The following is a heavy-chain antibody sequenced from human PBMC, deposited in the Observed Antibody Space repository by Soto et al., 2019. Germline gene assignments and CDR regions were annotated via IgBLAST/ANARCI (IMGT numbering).Heavy chain of an antibody. CDR3: ARGLRFLEWLSRGNDHYYYYMDV. Sequence: PSETLSLTCTVSGHSINSYYWSWIRQPPGKEIELIGYIYYSGSTNYNPSLKSRVTISVDTSKNQFSLKLSSVTAADTAVYYCARGLRFLEWLSRGNDHYYYYMDVWGKGTTVT. J-gene: IGHJ6*03. CDR1: GHSINSYY. V-gene: IGHV4-59*01. CDR2: IYYSGST. D-gene: IGHD3-3*01.